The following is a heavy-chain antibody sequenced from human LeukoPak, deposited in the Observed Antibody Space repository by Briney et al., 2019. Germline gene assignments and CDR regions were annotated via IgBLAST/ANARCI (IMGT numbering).Heavy chain of an antibody. V-gene: IGHV3-48*04. D-gene: IGHD2-8*02. CDR2: IYSSSTTV. CDR3: ARIRNVVNVHWGFFDI. CDR1: GFTFITDN. Sequence: GGSLRLSCAASGFTFITDNMGWVRQAPGKGLEWVSYIYSSSTTVYYTDSVKGRFTISRDNARNSLYLQMNSLRAEDTAVYYCARIRNVVNVHWGFFDIWGQETLVTVSS. J-gene: IGHJ4*02.